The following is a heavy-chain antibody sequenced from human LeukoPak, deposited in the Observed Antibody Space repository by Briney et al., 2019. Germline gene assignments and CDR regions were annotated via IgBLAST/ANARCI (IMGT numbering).Heavy chain of an antibody. D-gene: IGHD4-17*01. CDR3: ARYFGDDVYFDY. CDR2: IYYSGST. Sequence: SETLSLTCTVSGGSISSSSYYWGWIRQPPGKGLEWIGSIYYSGSTYYNPSLKSRVTLSVDTSKTQFSLNLYSVTAADTAVYYCARYFGDDVYFDYWGQGTLVTVSS. J-gene: IGHJ4*02. CDR1: GGSISSSSYY. V-gene: IGHV4-39*07.